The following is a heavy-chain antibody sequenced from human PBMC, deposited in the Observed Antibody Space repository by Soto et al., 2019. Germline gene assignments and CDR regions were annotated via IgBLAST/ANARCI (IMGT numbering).Heavy chain of an antibody. V-gene: IGHV2-5*02. CDR2: TYWDDDR. J-gene: IGHJ1*01. Sequence: QITLKESGPTLVKPTQTLALNCTFSGFSFNTRGVGVAWIRQPPGEALEWRAVTYWDDDRRYRPSLTDRLTITKDISTNQVVLTLTNMDPVDTGTYYWAHLVPGPLSFAYWGHGALVTVSS. D-gene: IGHD6-19*01. CDR1: GFSFNTRGVG. CDR3: AHLVPGPLSFAY.